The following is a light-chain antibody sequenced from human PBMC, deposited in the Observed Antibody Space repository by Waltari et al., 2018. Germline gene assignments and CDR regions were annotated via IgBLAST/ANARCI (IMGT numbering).Light chain of an antibody. CDR3: MQGTLFPPYN. V-gene: IGKV2-30*02. CDR2: RVS. CDR1: QSLLHSNGNTY. J-gene: IGKJ2*01. Sequence: VMTQSPLSLSITPGQSASMTCRSSQSLLHSNGNTYLSWFLQKPGQPPRRLIYRVSNRDSGVPDRFSGSGAGTDFTLIISRVEAEDVGVYYCMQGTLFPPYNFGQGTKVEIK.